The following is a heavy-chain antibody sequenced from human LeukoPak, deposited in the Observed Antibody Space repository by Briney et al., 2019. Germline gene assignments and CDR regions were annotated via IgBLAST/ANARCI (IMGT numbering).Heavy chain of an antibody. J-gene: IGHJ4*02. V-gene: IGHV4-59*08. CDR1: GGSISGYY. CDR3: ARHGTDY. CDR2: IYYGGST. Sequence: SETLSLTCTLSGGSISGYYWSWIRQPPGKGLEWIGYIYYGGSTNSSPSPKSRVTMSVVKSKNQFSLILSSVTAADAAVYYCARHGTDYWGQGTLVTVSP.